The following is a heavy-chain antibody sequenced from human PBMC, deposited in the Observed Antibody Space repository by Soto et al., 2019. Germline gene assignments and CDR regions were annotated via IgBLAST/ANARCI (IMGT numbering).Heavy chain of an antibody. CDR2: ISSSGGTT. D-gene: IGHD2-21*01. CDR1: GFTFSSSA. J-gene: IGHJ5*02. Sequence: GGSLRLSCVASGFTFSSSAMTWVRQAPGKGLKWVGSISSSGGTTYYADSMKGRFTISRDNSENILYMQMNSLRAEDTAMYYCAKMDGTNCGAEYGKGWFDPRGQGTLVTVSS. CDR3: AKMDGTNCGAEYGKGWFDP. V-gene: IGHV3-23*01.